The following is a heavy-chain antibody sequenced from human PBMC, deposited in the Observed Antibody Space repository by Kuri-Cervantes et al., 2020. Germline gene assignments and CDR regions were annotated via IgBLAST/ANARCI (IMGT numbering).Heavy chain of an antibody. V-gene: IGHV4-34*01. CDR1: GGSFSGYY. CDR2: INHSGST. Sequence: SETLSLTCAVYGGSFSGYYWSWIRQPPGKGLEWIGEINHSGSTNYNPSLKSRVTISVDTSKNQFSLKLSSVTAADTAVYYCARAPPVDTAMVTLDYWGQGTLVTVSS. D-gene: IGHD5-18*01. J-gene: IGHJ4*02. CDR3: ARAPPVDTAMVTLDY.